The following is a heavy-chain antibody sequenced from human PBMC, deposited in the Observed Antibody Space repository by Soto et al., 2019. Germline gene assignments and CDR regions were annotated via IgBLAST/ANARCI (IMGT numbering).Heavy chain of an antibody. CDR2: IYYSGST. Sequence: PSETLSLTCAVYGGSFSSYYWSWIRQPPGKGLEWIGYIYYSGSTNYNPSLKSRVTISVDTSKNQFSLKLSSVTAADTAVYYCARVGQLRYDSSGYYVKPKYYFDYWGQGTLVTVSS. J-gene: IGHJ4*02. CDR1: GGSFSSYY. CDR3: ARVGQLRYDSSGYYVKPKYYFDY. D-gene: IGHD3-22*01. V-gene: IGHV4-59*01.